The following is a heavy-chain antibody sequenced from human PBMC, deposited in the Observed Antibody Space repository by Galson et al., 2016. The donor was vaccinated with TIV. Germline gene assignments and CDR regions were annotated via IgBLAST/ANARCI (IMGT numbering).Heavy chain of an antibody. V-gene: IGHV3-23*01. CDR2: ISWSGGSV. J-gene: IGHJ4*02. Sequence: SLRLSCAASGFTFGVYVMTWVRQAPGKGLEWMSSISWSGGSVAYADSVKGRFTISRDNDKNTLYLQMNGLREDDTAVYYCAKSVTNLIDNWGQGTLVSVFS. CDR3: AKSVTNLIDN. CDR1: GFTFGVYV. D-gene: IGHD1/OR15-1a*01.